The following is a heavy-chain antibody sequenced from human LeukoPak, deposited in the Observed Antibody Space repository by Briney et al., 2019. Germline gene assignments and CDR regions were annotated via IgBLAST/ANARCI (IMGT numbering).Heavy chain of an antibody. CDR2: ISGSGGST. V-gene: IGHV3-23*01. D-gene: IGHD3-22*01. Sequence: GGSLRLSCAASGFTFSSYAMNWVSQAPGKGLEWVSGISGSGGSTFYADSVKGRFTISRDNSKNTLYLQMNSLRAEDTAVYYCAKTSYYDSSGYYFDPFDYCGQGTLVTVSS. J-gene: IGHJ4*02. CDR3: AKTSYYDSSGYYFDPFDY. CDR1: GFTFSSYA.